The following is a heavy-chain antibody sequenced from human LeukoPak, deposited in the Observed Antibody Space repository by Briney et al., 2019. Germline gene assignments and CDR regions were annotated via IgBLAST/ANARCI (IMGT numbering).Heavy chain of an antibody. CDR1: GGTFSSYA. D-gene: IGHD6-13*01. V-gene: IGHV1-69*04. Sequence: GASVKVSCKASGGTFSSYAISWVRQAPGQGLEWMGRIIPILGIANYAQKFQGRVTITADKSTSTAYMELSSLRSEDTAVYYCAREAAAGTGSYGPNDYWGQGTLVTVSS. CDR2: IIPILGIA. CDR3: AREAAAGTGSYGPNDY. J-gene: IGHJ4*02.